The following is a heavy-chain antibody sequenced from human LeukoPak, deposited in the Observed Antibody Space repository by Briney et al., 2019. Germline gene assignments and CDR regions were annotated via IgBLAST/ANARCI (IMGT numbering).Heavy chain of an antibody. Sequence: GGSLRLSCAASGFTFINYAMNWVRQAPGKGLEWVSALSFSGLTTYYADSVRGRVTISRDNSKSTLYLQMNSLRAEDTALYYCARPTSGWYAGGFDYWGQGILVTVSS. J-gene: IGHJ4*02. CDR3: ARPTSGWYAGGFDY. CDR2: LSFSGLTT. CDR1: GFTFINYA. V-gene: IGHV3-23*01. D-gene: IGHD6-19*01.